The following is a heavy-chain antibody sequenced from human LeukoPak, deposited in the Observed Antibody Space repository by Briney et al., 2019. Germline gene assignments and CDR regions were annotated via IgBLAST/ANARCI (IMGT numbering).Heavy chain of an antibody. V-gene: IGHV1-46*01. CDR2: INPSGGST. CDR3: ARRKGAFYSSSWYYSNFDY. CDR1: GYTFTSYY. Sequence: ASVKVSCKASGYTFTSYYMHWVRQAPGQGLEWMGIINPSGGSTSYAQKFQGRVTMTRDTSTSPVYMELSSLRSEDTAVYYCARRKGAFYSSSWYYSNFDYWGQGTLVTVSS. D-gene: IGHD6-13*01. J-gene: IGHJ4*02.